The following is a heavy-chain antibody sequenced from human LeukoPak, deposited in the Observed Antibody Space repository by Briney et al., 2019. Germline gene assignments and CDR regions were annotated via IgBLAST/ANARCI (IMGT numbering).Heavy chain of an antibody. CDR3: ASTEGYSYGRIDY. Sequence: GASVKVSCKASGYSFTGYYMHWVRQPPGQGLEWMGWISPNSGGTNYAQKFQGRVTMTRDTSISTAYMDLSRLRSDDTAIYYCASTEGYSYGRIDYWGQGTLVTVSS. D-gene: IGHD5-18*01. CDR1: GYSFTGYY. V-gene: IGHV1-2*02. CDR2: ISPNSGGT. J-gene: IGHJ4*02.